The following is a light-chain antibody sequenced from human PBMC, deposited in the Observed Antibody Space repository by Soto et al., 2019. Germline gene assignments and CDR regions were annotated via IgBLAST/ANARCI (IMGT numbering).Light chain of an antibody. Sequence: EIVLTQSPATLSLSPGERATLSCRASQSVSSYLAWYQQKPGQAPRLLIYGASNRAPGIPARFSGSGSGTDLTLTISSLEPEDFAVYYCQQRTNWPPYTFGQGTKLEIK. CDR3: QQRTNWPPYT. V-gene: IGKV3-11*01. CDR2: GAS. J-gene: IGKJ2*01. CDR1: QSVSSY.